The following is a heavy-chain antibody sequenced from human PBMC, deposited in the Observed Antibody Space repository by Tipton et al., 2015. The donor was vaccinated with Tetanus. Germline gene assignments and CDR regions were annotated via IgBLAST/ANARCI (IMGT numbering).Heavy chain of an antibody. D-gene: IGHD7-27*01. CDR1: GFTFSNTG. J-gene: IGHJ5*02. CDR3: VRGRNWGPFDP. V-gene: IGHV3-33*07. Sequence: SLRLSCATSGFTFSNTGFFWVRQAPGKGLECVALIWSDGNTKYNVDSVKGRFTISRDSSTNTVYLQMNSLRVEDTAIYYCVRGRNWGPFDPWGKGTLVTVSS. CDR2: IWSDGNTK.